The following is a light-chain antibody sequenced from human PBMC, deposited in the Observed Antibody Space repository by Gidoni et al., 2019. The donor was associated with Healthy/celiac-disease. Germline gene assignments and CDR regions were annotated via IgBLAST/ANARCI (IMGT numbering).Light chain of an antibody. CDR1: SPNIGNNY. J-gene: IGLJ2*01. Sequence: QTVLTQPPSGSAAPGQKVTISCSGSSPNIGNNYVSWYQHLPGTAPKLIIYDNNKRPSGIPDRFSGSKSGTSATLGITGLQTGGEADYYCGTWDSSLSAVVFGGGTKLTVL. CDR3: GTWDSSLSAVV. CDR2: DNN. V-gene: IGLV1-51*01.